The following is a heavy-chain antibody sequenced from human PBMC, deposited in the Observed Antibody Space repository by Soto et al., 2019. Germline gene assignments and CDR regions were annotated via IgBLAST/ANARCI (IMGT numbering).Heavy chain of an antibody. Sequence: ASVKVSCKASGYTFTSYYIHWVRQAPGQGLEWMGVINPSGGSRDYAQKFQGRVTMTRDTSTSTVYMELSSLRSEDTAVYYCARDKKEVATIRTGFDYRGQRAPVTVSS. D-gene: IGHD5-12*01. V-gene: IGHV1-46*01. CDR1: GYTFTSYY. CDR2: INPSGGSR. J-gene: IGHJ4*02. CDR3: ARDKKEVATIRTGFDY.